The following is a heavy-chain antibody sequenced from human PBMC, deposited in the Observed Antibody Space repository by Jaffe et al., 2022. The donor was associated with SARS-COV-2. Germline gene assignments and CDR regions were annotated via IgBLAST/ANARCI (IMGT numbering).Heavy chain of an antibody. CDR3: ARDETKGYCSGGSCYPSNYYYGMDV. CDR1: GGTFSSYA. V-gene: IGHV1-69*01. J-gene: IGHJ6*02. Sequence: QVQLVQSGAEVKKPGSSVKVSCKASGGTFSSYAISWVRQAPGQGLEWMGGIIPIFGTANYAQKFQGRVTITADESTSTAYMELSSLRSEDTAVYYCARDETKGYCSGGSCYPSNYYYGMDVWGQGTTVTVSS. D-gene: IGHD2-15*01. CDR2: IIPIFGTA.